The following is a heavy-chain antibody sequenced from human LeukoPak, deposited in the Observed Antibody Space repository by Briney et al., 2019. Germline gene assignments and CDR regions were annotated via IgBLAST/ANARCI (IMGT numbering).Heavy chain of an antibody. V-gene: IGHV3-11*01. Sequence: PGGSLRLSCAASGFTFSDYYMSWIRQAPGKGLEWVSYISSSGSTIYYADSVKGRFTISRDNAKNSLYLQMNSLRAEDTAVYYCARFGGPLAAAVYYYYGMDVWGQGTTVTVPS. CDR3: ARFGGPLAAAVYYYYGMDV. J-gene: IGHJ6*02. CDR1: GFTFSDYY. D-gene: IGHD6-13*01. CDR2: ISSSGSTI.